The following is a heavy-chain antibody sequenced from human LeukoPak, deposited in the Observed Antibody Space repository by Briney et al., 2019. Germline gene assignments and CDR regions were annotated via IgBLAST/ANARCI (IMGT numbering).Heavy chain of an antibody. V-gene: IGHV3-74*01. CDR2: ISSDGSRP. CDR1: GFTFSSHW. J-gene: IGHJ4*02. CDR3: AKAGSTSYYLPLDY. D-gene: IGHD2-2*01. Sequence: GGSLRLSCAASGFTFSSHWMHWVRQAPGKGLVWVSGISSDGSRPRYADSVNGRFTISRDNAKNTLYLQMNSLRAEDTAVYYCAKAGSTSYYLPLDYWGQGTLVTVSS.